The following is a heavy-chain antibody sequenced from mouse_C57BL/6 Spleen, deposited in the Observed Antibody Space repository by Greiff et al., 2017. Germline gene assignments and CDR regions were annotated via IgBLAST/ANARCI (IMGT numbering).Heavy chain of an antibody. J-gene: IGHJ4*01. CDR1: GFSLTSYG. Sequence: QVQLKESGPGLVAPSQSLSITCTVSGFSLTSYGVHWVRQPPGKGLEWLVVIWSDGSTTYNSALKSRLSISKDNSKSQVFLKMNSLQTDDTAMYYCARHAPLTTVVAAYAMDYWGQGTSVTVSS. CDR2: IWSDGST. CDR3: ARHAPLTTVVAAYAMDY. V-gene: IGHV2-6-1*01. D-gene: IGHD1-1*01.